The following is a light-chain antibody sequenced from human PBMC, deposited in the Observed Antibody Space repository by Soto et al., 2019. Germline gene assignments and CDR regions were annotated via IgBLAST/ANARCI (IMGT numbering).Light chain of an antibody. J-gene: IGKJ1*01. CDR3: LHYYNYPQT. CDR2: AAS. V-gene: IGKV1-6*01. CDR1: QDIRDD. Sequence: AIQMTQSPSSLSASVGDRVTMTCRASQDIRDDLSWYQQRPGRAPKLLLFAASRLEGGGPSRFSGSYSGRDFTLTISGLQPDDFATYYCLHYYNYPQTFGQGTKVDIK.